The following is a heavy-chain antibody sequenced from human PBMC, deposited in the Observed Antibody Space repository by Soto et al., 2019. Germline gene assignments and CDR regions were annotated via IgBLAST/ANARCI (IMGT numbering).Heavy chain of an antibody. D-gene: IGHD3-3*01. Sequence: QVQLQQWGAGLLKPSETLSLTCAVYGGSFSGYYWSWIRQPPGKGLEWIGEINHSGSTNYNPSLKSRVTISVDTSKNQFSLKLSSVTAADTAVYYCARGNYDFWSGYYTGMEYLGHGTLVTVSS. CDR3: ARGNYDFWSGYYTGMEY. J-gene: IGHJ4*01. V-gene: IGHV4-34*01. CDR1: GGSFSGYY. CDR2: INHSGST.